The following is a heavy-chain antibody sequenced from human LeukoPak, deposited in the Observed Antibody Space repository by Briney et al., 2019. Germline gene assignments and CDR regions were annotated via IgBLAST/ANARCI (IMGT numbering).Heavy chain of an antibody. CDR1: RGSFSGYY. J-gene: IGHJ4*02. CDR2: INHSGST. Sequence: SETLSLTCAVYRGSFSGYYWSWIRQPPGKGLEWIGEINHSGSTNYNPSLKSRVTISVDTSKNQFSLKLSSVTAADTAVYYCARGVRGGWSQDFDYWGQGTLVTVSS. V-gene: IGHV4-34*01. CDR3: ARGVRGGWSQDFDY. D-gene: IGHD6-19*01.